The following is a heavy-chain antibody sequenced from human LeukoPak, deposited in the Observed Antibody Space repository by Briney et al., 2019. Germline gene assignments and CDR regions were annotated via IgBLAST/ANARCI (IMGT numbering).Heavy chain of an antibody. CDR3: ARDRIVGATTLDY. D-gene: IGHD1-26*01. V-gene: IGHV3-30*04. J-gene: IGHJ4*02. CDR1: GFTFSNYP. Sequence: GGSLRLSCAVSGFTFSNYPMHWVRQAPGKGLEWVAVISYDGSNKYYADSVKGRFTISRDNSKNTLYLQMNSLRAEDTAVYYCARDRIVGATTLDYWGQGTLVTVSS. CDR2: ISYDGSNK.